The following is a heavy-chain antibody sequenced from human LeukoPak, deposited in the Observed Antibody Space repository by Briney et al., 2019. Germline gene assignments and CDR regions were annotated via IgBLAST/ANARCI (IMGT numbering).Heavy chain of an antibody. V-gene: IGHV3-23*01. CDR3: TKDPNGDYVGAFDP. J-gene: IGHJ5*02. CDR1: GFTFSSFA. CDR2: ITGSHGRT. Sequence: GGSLRLSCEASGFTFSSFAMTWVRQAPGKGLEWVSSITGSHGRTDITDSVQGRFTISRDNSQNTLYLQMNSLRAEDTAVYYCTKDPNGDYVGAFDPWGQGTLVTVSS. D-gene: IGHD4-17*01.